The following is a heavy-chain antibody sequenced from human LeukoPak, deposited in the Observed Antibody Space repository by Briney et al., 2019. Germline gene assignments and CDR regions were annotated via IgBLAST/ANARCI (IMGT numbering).Heavy chain of an antibody. V-gene: IGHV4-34*01. CDR2: INHSGST. D-gene: IGHD3-16*01. Sequence: SETLSLTCAVYGVSFSGYYWSWLRQPPGKGLEWLGEINHSGSTNYNPSRKSRVTISVDTSKNQFSLKLSSVTAADTAVYYCARAEFGGAAGPWPFDYWGQGTLVTVSS. CDR1: GVSFSGYY. J-gene: IGHJ4*02. CDR3: ARAEFGGAAGPWPFDY.